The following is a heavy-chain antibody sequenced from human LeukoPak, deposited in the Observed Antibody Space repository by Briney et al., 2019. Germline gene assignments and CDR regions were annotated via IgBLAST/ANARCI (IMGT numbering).Heavy chain of an antibody. V-gene: IGHV4-59*12. J-gene: IGHJ4*02. Sequence: SETLSLTCTVSGGSISSYYWSWIRQPPGKGLEWIGYIYYSGSTNYNPSLKSRVTISVDTSKNQFSLKLSSVTAADTAVYYCAREVTTVTTRASGDFDYWGQGTLVTVSS. CDR1: GGSISSYY. CDR3: AREVTTVTTRASGDFDY. CDR2: IYYSGST. D-gene: IGHD4-11*01.